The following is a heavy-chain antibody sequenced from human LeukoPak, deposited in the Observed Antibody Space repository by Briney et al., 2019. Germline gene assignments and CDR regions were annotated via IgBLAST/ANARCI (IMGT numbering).Heavy chain of an antibody. Sequence: PSETLSLTCTVSGGSISSYYWSWIRQPPGKGLEWIGYIYYSGSTNYNPSLKSRVTISVDTPKNQFSLKLSSVTAADTAVYYCAGGIAAAGDYFDYWGQGTLVTVSS. J-gene: IGHJ4*02. D-gene: IGHD6-13*01. CDR3: AGGIAAAGDYFDY. V-gene: IGHV4-59*08. CDR2: IYYSGST. CDR1: GGSISSYY.